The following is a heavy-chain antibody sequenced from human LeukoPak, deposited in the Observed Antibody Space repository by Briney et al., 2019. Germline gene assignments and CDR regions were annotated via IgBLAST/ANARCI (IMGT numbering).Heavy chain of an antibody. CDR1: GGSISSGDYY. J-gene: IGHJ5*02. Sequence: SQTLPLTCTVSGGSISSGDYYWSWIRQPPGKGLEWIGYIYYSGSTYYNPSLKSRVTISVDTSKNQFSLKLSSVTAADTAVYYCARDIKLLWFGGIDPWGQGTLVTVSS. V-gene: IGHV4-30-4*01. CDR2: IYYSGST. CDR3: ARDIKLLWFGGIDP. D-gene: IGHD3-10*01.